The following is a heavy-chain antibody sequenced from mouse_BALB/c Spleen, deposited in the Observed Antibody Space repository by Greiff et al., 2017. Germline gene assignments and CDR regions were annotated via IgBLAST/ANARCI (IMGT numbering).Heavy chain of an antibody. Sequence: EVMLVESGGGLVQPGGSLKLSCAASGFTFSSYGMSWVRQTPDKRLELVATINSNGGSTYYPDSVKGRFTISRDNAKNTLYLQMSSLKSEDTAMYYCARDGKDSSAWFAYWGQGTLVTVSA. CDR3: ARDGKDSSAWFAY. D-gene: IGHD1-1*01. CDR2: INSNGGST. CDR1: GFTFSSYG. V-gene: IGHV5-6-3*01. J-gene: IGHJ3*01.